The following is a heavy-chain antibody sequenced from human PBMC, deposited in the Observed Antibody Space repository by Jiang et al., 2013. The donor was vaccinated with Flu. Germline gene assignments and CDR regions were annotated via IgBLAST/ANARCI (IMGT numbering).Heavy chain of an antibody. CDR3: ARGDYGGNSRVLHRFDY. J-gene: IGHJ4*02. V-gene: IGHV6-1*01. D-gene: IGHD4-23*01. Sequence: QTLSLTCAISGDSVSSNSAAWNWIRQSPSRGLEWLGRTYYRSKWYNDYAVSVKSRITINPDTSKNQFSLQLNSVTPEDTAVYYCARGDYGGNSRVLHRFDYWGQGTLVTVSS. CDR1: GDSVSSNSAA. CDR2: TYYRSKWYN.